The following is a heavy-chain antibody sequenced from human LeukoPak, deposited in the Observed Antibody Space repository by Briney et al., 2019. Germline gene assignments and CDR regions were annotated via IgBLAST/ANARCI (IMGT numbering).Heavy chain of an antibody. J-gene: IGHJ4*02. Sequence: AGGSLRLSCAASGFTFSSYAMHWVRQAPGKGLEWVAVISYDGSNKYYADSVKGRFTISRDNSKNTLYLQMNSLRAEDTAVYYCARDQGGTEGATTTLGYWGQGTLVTVSS. CDR1: GFTFSSYA. V-gene: IGHV3-30*04. D-gene: IGHD1-26*01. CDR2: ISYDGSNK. CDR3: ARDQGGTEGATTTLGY.